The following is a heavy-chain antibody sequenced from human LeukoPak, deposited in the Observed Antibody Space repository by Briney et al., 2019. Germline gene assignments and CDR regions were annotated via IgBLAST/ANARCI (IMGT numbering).Heavy chain of an antibody. D-gene: IGHD3-16*01. CDR3: AKDWVADY. V-gene: IGHV3-30*02. Sequence: GSLRLSFAASGFTFSSYGMHWARPAPGKGLGWVAFILYDGSNKYYADSVKGRLTISRDNSKNTLYLQMNSLRAEDTAVYYCAKDWVADYWGQGTLVTVSS. CDR1: GFTFSSYG. CDR2: ILYDGSNK. J-gene: IGHJ4*02.